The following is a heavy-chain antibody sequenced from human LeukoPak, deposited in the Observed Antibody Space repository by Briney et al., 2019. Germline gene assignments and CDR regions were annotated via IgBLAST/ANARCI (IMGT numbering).Heavy chain of an antibody. D-gene: IGHD5-12*01. V-gene: IGHV4-39*01. CDR1: GGSISSSSYY. CDR2: IYYSGST. J-gene: IGHJ4*02. CDR3: ARGRMVATLKDGPDY. Sequence: PSETLSLTCTVSGGSISSSSYYWDWIRQPPGKGLEWIGSIYYSGSTYYTPSLKSRVTISVDTSKNQFSLKLSSVTAADTAVYYCARGRMVATLKDGPDYWGQGTLVTVSS.